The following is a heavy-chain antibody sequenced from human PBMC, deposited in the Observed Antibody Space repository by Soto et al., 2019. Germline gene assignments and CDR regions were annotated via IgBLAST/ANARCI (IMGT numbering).Heavy chain of an antibody. D-gene: IGHD3-9*01. J-gene: IGHJ4*02. V-gene: IGHV3-48*01. CDR2: ISSSGSAI. Sequence: EVQLVESGGGLVQPGGSLRLSCVVSGFTFSSYNMNWVRRAPGKGLEWVSYISSSGSAIYADSVKGRFTISRDNAKNSLYLQMNSLRAEDTAVYYCARKTTTITIADYWGQGTLVTVSS. CDR1: GFTFSSYN. CDR3: ARKTTTITIADY.